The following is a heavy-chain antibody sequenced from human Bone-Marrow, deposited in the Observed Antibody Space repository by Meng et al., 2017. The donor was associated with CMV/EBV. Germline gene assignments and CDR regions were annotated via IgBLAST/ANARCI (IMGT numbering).Heavy chain of an antibody. CDR2: IIPILGIA. D-gene: IGHD6-19*01. Sequence: SVKVSCKASGGTFSSYAISWVRQAPGQGLEWMGGIIPILGIANYAQKFQGRVTITADKSTSSAYMELSSLRSEDTAVYYCARDGLVMPGGDWGQGTLVTVSS. J-gene: IGHJ4*02. CDR1: GGTFSSYA. CDR3: ARDGLVMPGGD. V-gene: IGHV1-69*10.